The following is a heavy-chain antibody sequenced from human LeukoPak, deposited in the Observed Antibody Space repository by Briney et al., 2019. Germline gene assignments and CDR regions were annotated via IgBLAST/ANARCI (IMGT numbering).Heavy chain of an antibody. CDR2: IYPGDSDT. V-gene: IGHV5-51*01. D-gene: IGHD3-22*01. Sequence: GESLKISCKGSGYSFTSYWIGWVRQMPGKGLEWMGIIYPGDSDTRYSPSFQGQVTISADKSISTAYLQWSSLKASDTAMYYCARHPYYYDSSGSLGGFDYWGQGTLVTVSS. CDR1: GYSFTSYW. CDR3: ARHPYYYDSSGSLGGFDY. J-gene: IGHJ4*02.